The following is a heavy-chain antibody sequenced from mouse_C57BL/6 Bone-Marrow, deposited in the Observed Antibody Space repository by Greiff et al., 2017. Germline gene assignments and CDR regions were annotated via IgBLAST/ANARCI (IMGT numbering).Heavy chain of an antibody. J-gene: IGHJ1*03. CDR2: IYPRDGST. V-gene: IGHV1-85*01. Sequence: QVQLKESGPELVKPGASVKLSCKASGYTFTSYDINWVKQRPGQGLEWIGWIYPRDGSTKYNEKFKGKATLTVDTSSSTAYMELHSLTSEDSAVYFCAHYYGSSYRWYFDVWGTGTTVTVSS. D-gene: IGHD1-1*01. CDR3: AHYYGSSYRWYFDV. CDR1: GYTFTSYD.